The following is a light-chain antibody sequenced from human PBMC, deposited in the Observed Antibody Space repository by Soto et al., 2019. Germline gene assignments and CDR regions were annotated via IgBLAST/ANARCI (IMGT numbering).Light chain of an antibody. Sequence: QAVVTQPPSASGTPGQRVTISCSGSSSNIGSNTVNWYRQLPGTAPRLLIFGNNQRPSGVPDRFSGSKSGTSASLAISGLQSEDEADCYCAAWDDSLNAWVFGGGTKVTVL. CDR2: GNN. V-gene: IGLV1-44*01. J-gene: IGLJ3*02. CDR1: SSNIGSNT. CDR3: AAWDDSLNAWV.